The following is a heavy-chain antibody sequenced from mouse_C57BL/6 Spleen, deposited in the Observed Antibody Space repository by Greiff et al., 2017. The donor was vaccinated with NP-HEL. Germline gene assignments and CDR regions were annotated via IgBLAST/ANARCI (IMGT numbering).Heavy chain of an antibody. CDR2: IYPGSGNT. CDR1: GYTFTDYY. J-gene: IGHJ2*01. Sequence: VQLQQSGAELVRPGASVKLSCKASGYTFTDYYINWVKQRPGQGLEWIARIYPGSGNTYYNEKFKGKATLTAEKSSSTDYMKLSSLTSEESAVYFRAREPGGFDYWGQGTTLTVSS. V-gene: IGHV1-76*01. CDR3: AREPGGFDY.